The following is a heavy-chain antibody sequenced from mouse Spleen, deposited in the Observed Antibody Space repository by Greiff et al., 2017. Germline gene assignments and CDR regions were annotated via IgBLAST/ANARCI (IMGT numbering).Heavy chain of an antibody. CDR1: GFTFSDYY. J-gene: IGHJ2*01. CDR2: INYDGSST. CDR3: ARGRHFDY. V-gene: IGHV5-16*01. Sequence: EVKVVESEGGLVQPGSSMKLSCTASGFTFSDYYMAWVRQVPEKGLEWVANINYDGSSTYYLDSLKSRFIISRDNAKNILYLQMSSLKSEDTATYYCARGRHFDYWGQGTTLTVSS.